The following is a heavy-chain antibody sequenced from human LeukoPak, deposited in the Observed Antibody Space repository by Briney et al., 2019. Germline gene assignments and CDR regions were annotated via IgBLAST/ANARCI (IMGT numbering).Heavy chain of an antibody. CDR2: IYTSGST. Sequence: SETLSLTCTVSGGSISSNSYYWSWIRQPAGKGLEWIGHIYTSGSTNYNPSLKSRVTMSVDTSKNQFSLRLNSVTAADTAVYYCARVDRGVAAAGTDYWGQGTLVTVSS. J-gene: IGHJ4*02. D-gene: IGHD6-13*01. CDR1: GGSISSNSYY. CDR3: ARVDRGVAAAGTDY. V-gene: IGHV4-61*09.